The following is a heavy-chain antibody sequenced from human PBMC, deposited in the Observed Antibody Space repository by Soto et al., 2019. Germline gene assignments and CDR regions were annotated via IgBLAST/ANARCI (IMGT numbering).Heavy chain of an antibody. CDR3: AREGRGYSYGYYYYYGMDV. D-gene: IGHD5-18*01. Sequence: GASVKVSCKASGGTFSSYAISWVRQAPGQGLEWMGGIIPIFGTANYAQKFQGRVTITADESTSTAYMELSSLRSGDTAVYYCAREGRGYSYGYYYYYGMDVWGQGTTVTVSS. CDR2: IIPIFGTA. V-gene: IGHV1-69*13. CDR1: GGTFSSYA. J-gene: IGHJ6*02.